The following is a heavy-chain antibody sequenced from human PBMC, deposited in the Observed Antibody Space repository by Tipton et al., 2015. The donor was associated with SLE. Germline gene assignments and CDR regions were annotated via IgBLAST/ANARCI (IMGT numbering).Heavy chain of an antibody. CDR1: GGSISSYY. D-gene: IGHD3-10*01. Sequence: TLSLTCTVSGGSISSYYWSWIRQPPGKGLEWIGYIYYSGSTSYSGSTNYNPSLKSRVTISLDTSKSQFSLKLSPVTAADTAVYYCSRGGVLGFHPSAFDIWGQGTMVTVFS. CDR3: SRGGVLGFHPSAFDI. V-gene: IGHV4-59*01. CDR2: IYYSGSTSYSGST. J-gene: IGHJ3*02.